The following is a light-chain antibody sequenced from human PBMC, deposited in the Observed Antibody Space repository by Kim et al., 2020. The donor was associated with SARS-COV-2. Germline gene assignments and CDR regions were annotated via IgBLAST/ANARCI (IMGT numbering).Light chain of an antibody. Sequence: ATINCKSSQSVLYSSKNKNYLAWYQQKPGQPPKLLIYWASTRESGVPGRFSGSESGTDFTLTISSLQAEDVAVYYCQQYYSTPLTFGGGTKVDIK. CDR1: QSVLYSSKNKNY. CDR2: WAS. V-gene: IGKV4-1*01. J-gene: IGKJ4*01. CDR3: QQYYSTPLT.